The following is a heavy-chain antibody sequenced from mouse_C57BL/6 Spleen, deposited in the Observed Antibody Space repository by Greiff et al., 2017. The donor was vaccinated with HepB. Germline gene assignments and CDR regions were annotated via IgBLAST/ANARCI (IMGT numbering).Heavy chain of an antibody. CDR2: INPYNGGT. CDR1: GYTFTDYY. CDR3: ALGDAMDY. Sequence: SGPVLVKPGASVKMSCKASGYTFTDYYMNWVKQSHGKRLEWIGVINPYNGGTSYNQKFKGKATLTVDKSSSTAYMELNSLTSEDSAVYYCALGDAMDYWGQGTSVTVSS. J-gene: IGHJ4*01. V-gene: IGHV1-19*01.